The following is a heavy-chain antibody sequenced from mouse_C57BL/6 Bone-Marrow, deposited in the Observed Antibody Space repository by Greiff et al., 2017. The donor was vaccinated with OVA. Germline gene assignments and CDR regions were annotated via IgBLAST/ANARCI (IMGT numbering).Heavy chain of an antibody. Sequence: EVQLQQPGAELVKPGASVKLSCKASGYTFTDYYMNWVKQSHGKSLEWIGDINPNNGGTSYNQKFKGKATLTVDKSSSTAYMELRSLTSEDSAVYYCAREGYYYGRGWYFDVWGTGTTVTVSS. CDR1: GYTFTDYY. J-gene: IGHJ1*03. CDR2: INPNNGGT. CDR3: AREGYYYGRGWYFDV. V-gene: IGHV1-26*01. D-gene: IGHD1-1*01.